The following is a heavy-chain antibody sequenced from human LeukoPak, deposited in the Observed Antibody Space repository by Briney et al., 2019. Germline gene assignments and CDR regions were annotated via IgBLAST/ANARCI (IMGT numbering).Heavy chain of an antibody. V-gene: IGHV3-7*03. Sequence: PGGSLRLSCAASGFTFSSYWMSWVRQAPGKGLEWVANIKQDGSEKYYVDSVKGRFTISRDNAKNSLYLQMNSPRAEDTAVYYCARGDRPSLYYYGMDVWGQGTTVTVSS. CDR1: GFTFSSYW. J-gene: IGHJ6*02. CDR3: ARGDRPSLYYYGMDV. D-gene: IGHD6-6*01. CDR2: IKQDGSEK.